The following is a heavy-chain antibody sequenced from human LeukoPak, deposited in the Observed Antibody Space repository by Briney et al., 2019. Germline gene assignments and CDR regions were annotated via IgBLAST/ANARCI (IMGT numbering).Heavy chain of an antibody. Sequence: PGGSLRLSCAASGFTFSTYVMSWVRQAPGRGLEWVSAIGGSGGSAYYADSVKGRFTISRDNSKNTLYLQMNSLRAEDTAVYYCARAGAYHFNNWGQGTLVTVSS. J-gene: IGHJ4*02. D-gene: IGHD3-16*01. CDR3: ARAGAYHFNN. V-gene: IGHV3-23*01. CDR2: IGGSGGSA. CDR1: GFTFSTYV.